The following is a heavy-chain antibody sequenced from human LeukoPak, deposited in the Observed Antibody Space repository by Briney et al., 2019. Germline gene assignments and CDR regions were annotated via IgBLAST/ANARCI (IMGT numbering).Heavy chain of an antibody. CDR2: IYYSGST. J-gene: IGHJ4*02. CDR1: GGSISSYY. V-gene: IGHV4-59*01. Sequence: SETLSLTCTVSGGSISSYYWSWIRQPPGKGLEWIGYIYYSGSTNYNPSLKSRVTISVDTSKNQFSLKLSSVTAADTAVYYCARVQKVGSSSHFDYWGQGTLVTVSS. D-gene: IGHD6-6*01. CDR3: ARVQKVGSSSHFDY.